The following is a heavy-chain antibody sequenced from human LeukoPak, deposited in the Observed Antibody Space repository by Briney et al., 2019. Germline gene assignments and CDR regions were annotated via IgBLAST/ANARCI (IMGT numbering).Heavy chain of an antibody. CDR3: TKDGANSGSYWDSNFDH. Sequence: GGSLRLSCAASGFTFSSYGMHWVRQAPGKGLEWVAVISYDGSNKYYADSVKGRFTISRDNAKNSLYLQMSSLRAEDTALYYCTKDGANSGSYWDSNFDHWGQGTLVTVSS. D-gene: IGHD1-26*01. CDR2: ISYDGSNK. CDR1: GFTFSSYG. V-gene: IGHV3-30*18. J-gene: IGHJ4*02.